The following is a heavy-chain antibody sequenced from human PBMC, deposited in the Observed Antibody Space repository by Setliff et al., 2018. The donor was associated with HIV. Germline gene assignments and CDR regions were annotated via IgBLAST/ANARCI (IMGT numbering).Heavy chain of an antibody. CDR2: IYYSGST. CDR3: ARGVWSGYYPDAFDI. V-gene: IGHV4-31*03. Sequence: TLSLTCTVSGGSVSSGGYYWSWIRQHPGKGLECIGYIYYSGSTSYNPSLKSRVTISVDTSKNQFSLKLNSLTAADTAMYYCARGVWSGYYPDAFDIWGQGTMVTVS. J-gene: IGHJ3*02. D-gene: IGHD3-3*01. CDR1: GGSVSSGGYY.